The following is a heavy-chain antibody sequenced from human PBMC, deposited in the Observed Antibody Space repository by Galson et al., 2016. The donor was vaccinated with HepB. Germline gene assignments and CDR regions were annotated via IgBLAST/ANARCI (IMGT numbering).Heavy chain of an antibody. J-gene: IGHJ4*02. CDR1: GFTFSSYG. CDR2: IWYDGGNK. D-gene: IGHD5-12*01. Sequence: SLRLSCAASGFTFSSYGMHWVRQAPGKGLEWVAVIWYDGGNKYYADSVKGRFFISRDNSKNTLSLQMNSLRAEDTALYYCARGYLVATRNGFDSWGQGTLVTVSS. CDR3: ARGYLVATRNGFDS. V-gene: IGHV3-33*01.